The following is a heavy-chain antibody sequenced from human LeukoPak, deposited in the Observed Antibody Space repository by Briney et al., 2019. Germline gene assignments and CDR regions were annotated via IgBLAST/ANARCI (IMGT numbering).Heavy chain of an antibody. D-gene: IGHD3-16*02. J-gene: IGHJ5*02. CDR1: GGSMNNNY. V-gene: IGHV4-4*07. CDR3: ARGTLRLGDLSLSNYFDP. Sequence: SETLSLTCTVSGGSMNNNYWSWIRQPAGQGLEWVGRIHSSGSTNYNPSLKSRVTMSVDTSKNQFSLKLSSVTAADTALYYSARGTLRLGDLSLSNYFDPWGQGTLLTVSS. CDR2: IHSSGST.